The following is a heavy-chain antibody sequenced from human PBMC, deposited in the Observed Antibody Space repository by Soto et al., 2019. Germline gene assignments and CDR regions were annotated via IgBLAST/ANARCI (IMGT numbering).Heavy chain of an antibody. CDR1: GGTFSSYT. CDR3: ARSIVVVVAATPHYYYGMDV. D-gene: IGHD2-15*01. Sequence: QVQLVQSGAEVKKPGSSVKVSCKASGGTFSSYTISWVRQAPGQGLEWMGRIIPILGIANYAQKFQGRVTITADKSTSTAYMELSSLRSEDTAVYYCARSIVVVVAATPHYYYGMDVWGQGTTVTVSS. CDR2: IIPILGIA. V-gene: IGHV1-69*02. J-gene: IGHJ6*02.